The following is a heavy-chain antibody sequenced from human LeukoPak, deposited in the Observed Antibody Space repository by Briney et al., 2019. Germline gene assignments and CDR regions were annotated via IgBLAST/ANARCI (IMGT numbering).Heavy chain of an antibody. CDR1: GFTFDDYA. Sequence: GGSLRLSCAAPGFTFDDYAMHWVRQAPGKGLEWVSGISWNSGSIGYADSVKGRFTISRDNAKNSLYLQMNSLRAEDTAVYYCAREREYYYDSSGYPLWGQGTMVTVSS. D-gene: IGHD3-22*01. CDR2: ISWNSGSI. J-gene: IGHJ3*01. V-gene: IGHV3-9*01. CDR3: AREREYYYDSSGYPL.